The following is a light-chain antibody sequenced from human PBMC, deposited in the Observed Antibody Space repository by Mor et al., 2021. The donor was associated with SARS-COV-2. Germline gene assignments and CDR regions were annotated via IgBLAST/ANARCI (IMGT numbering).Light chain of an antibody. V-gene: IGKV4-1*01. CDR1: YSSNNKNY. J-gene: IGKJ2*01. Sequence: YSSNNKNYLAWYQQKPGQPPKLLIYWASTRESGVPDRFSGSGSGTDFTLTISSLQAEDVAVYYCQQYYSTPHTFGQGTKLEI. CDR3: QQYYSTPHT. CDR2: WAS.